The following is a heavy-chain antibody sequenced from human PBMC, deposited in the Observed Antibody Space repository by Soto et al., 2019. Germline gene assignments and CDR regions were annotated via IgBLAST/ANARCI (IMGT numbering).Heavy chain of an antibody. J-gene: IGHJ4*02. Sequence: GGSLRLSCAASGFTFISYSINLFRHAPVKGLEWVSSISSSSSYIYYADSVKGRFTISRDNAKNSLYLQMNSLRAEDTAVYYCARDYSAAVAGIFDYWGQGTLVTVSS. CDR1: GFTFISYS. CDR2: ISSSSSYI. CDR3: ARDYSAAVAGIFDY. D-gene: IGHD6-19*01. V-gene: IGHV3-21*01.